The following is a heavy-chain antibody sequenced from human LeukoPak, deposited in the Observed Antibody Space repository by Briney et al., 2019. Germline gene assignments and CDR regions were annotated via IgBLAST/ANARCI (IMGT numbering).Heavy chain of an antibody. CDR1: GGSISSSSYY. J-gene: IGHJ3*02. CDR2: IYYSGST. D-gene: IGHD2-15*01. V-gene: IGHV4-39*01. Sequence: SETLSLTCTVSGGSISSSSYYWGWIRQPPGKWLEWIGSIYYSGSTYYNPSLKSRVTISVDTSKNQFSLKLSSVTAADTAVYYCARPDVVAATPYDAFDIWGKGTMVTVSS. CDR3: ARPDVVAATPYDAFDI.